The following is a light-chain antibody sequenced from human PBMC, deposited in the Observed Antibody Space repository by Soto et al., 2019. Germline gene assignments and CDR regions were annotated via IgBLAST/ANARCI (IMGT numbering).Light chain of an antibody. CDR1: QDISND. CDR2: AAS. V-gene: IGKV1-6*01. J-gene: IGKJ1*01. CDR3: LQDYSFPWT. Sequence: AFQMTQSPSSLSASVGDRVTITCRASQDISNDLGWYQQKPGKAPRLLIYAASILQSGVPSRFSGSGSGTDFTLTISSLQPEDFATYYCLQDYSFPWTFGQGTKVEIK.